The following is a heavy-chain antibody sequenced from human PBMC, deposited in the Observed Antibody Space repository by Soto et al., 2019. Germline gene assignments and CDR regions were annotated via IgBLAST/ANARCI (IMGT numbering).Heavy chain of an antibody. CDR2: ISSSSNYI. D-gene: IGHD5-18*01. CDR1: GFTFSSYS. Sequence: GGSLRLSCAASGFTFSSYSMNWVRQAPGKGLEWVSSISSSSNYIYYADSVKGRFTISRDNAKNTLYLQMNSLRAEDPAVYYWARGGKYSNGYGYYYGMDVGAKGTTVTVSS. V-gene: IGHV3-21*01. CDR3: ARGGKYSNGYGYYYGMDV. J-gene: IGHJ6*04.